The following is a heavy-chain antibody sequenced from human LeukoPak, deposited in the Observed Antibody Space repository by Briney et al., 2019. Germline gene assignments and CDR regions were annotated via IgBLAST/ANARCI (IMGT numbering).Heavy chain of an antibody. CDR1: GFTFSDYY. CDR2: IGGSSGYT. V-gene: IGHV3-11*03. J-gene: IGHJ4*02. CDR3: ARSRGATH. D-gene: IGHD3-16*01. Sequence: GGSLRLSCAASGFTFSDYYMSWIRQAPGEGLECVSYIGGSSGYTDYAGSVKGRFTISRDNAKNSLYLEMTSLRPEDTAVYYCARSRGATHWGQGTLVTVSS.